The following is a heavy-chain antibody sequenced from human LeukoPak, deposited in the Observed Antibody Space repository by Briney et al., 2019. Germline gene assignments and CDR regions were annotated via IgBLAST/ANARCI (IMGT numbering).Heavy chain of an antibody. CDR1: GYTFTSYG. CDR2: ISAYNGNT. J-gene: IGHJ6*02. Sequence: ASVKVSCKASGYTFTSYGISWVRQAPGQGLEWMGWISAYNGNTNYAQKLQGRVTMTTDTSTSTAYMELRSLRSDDTAVYYCARDPQPSVLRFLEWPYYYYGMDVWGQGTTVTVSS. CDR3: ARDPQPSVLRFLEWPYYYYGMDV. D-gene: IGHD3-3*01. V-gene: IGHV1-18*01.